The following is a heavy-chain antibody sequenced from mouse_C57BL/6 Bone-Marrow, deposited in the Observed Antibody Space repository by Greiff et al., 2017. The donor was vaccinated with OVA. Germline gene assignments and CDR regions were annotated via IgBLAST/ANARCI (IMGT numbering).Heavy chain of an antibody. D-gene: IGHD1-1*01. CDR1: GYTFTNYW. J-gene: IGHJ1*03. CDR3: ARGTTVVGRYFDV. V-gene: IGHV1-63*01. Sequence: QVQLQQPGAELVRPGTSVKMSCKASGYTFTNYWIGWAKQRPGHGLEWIGDIYPGGGYTNYNEKFKGKATLTADKSSSTAYMQFSSLTSEDSAIYYCARGTTVVGRYFDVWGTGTTVTVSS. CDR2: IYPGGGYT.